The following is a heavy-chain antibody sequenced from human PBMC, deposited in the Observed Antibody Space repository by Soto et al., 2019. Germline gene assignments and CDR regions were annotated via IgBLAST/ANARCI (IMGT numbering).Heavy chain of an antibody. CDR1: GFTFDDYA. CDR3: AKGPSSGWYLRAFDI. V-gene: IGHV3-9*01. CDR2: ISWNSGSI. D-gene: IGHD6-19*01. J-gene: IGHJ3*02. Sequence: EVQLVESGGGLVQPGRSLRLSCAASGFTFDDYAMHWVRQAPGKGLEWVSGISWNSGSIGYADSVKGRFTISRDNAKNSLYLQMNSLRAEDTALYYCAKGPSSGWYLRAFDIWGQGTMVTVSS.